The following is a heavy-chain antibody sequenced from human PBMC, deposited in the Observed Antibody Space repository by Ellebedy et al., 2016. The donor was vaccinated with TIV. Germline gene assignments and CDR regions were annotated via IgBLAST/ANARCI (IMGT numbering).Heavy chain of an antibody. D-gene: IGHD3-3*01. CDR3: ARGTWAHYDFWSGYCDL. CDR1: GGSISSGGYY. V-gene: IGHV4-31*03. Sequence: LRLXXTVSGGSISSGGYYWSWIRQHPGKGLEWIGYIYYSGSTYYNPSLKSRVTISVDTSKNQFSLKLSSVTAADTAVYYCARGTWAHYDFWSGYCDLWGRGTLVTVSS. CDR2: IYYSGST. J-gene: IGHJ2*01.